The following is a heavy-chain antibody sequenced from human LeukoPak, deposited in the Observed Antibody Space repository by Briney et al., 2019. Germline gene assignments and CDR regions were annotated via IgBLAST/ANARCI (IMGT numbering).Heavy chain of an antibody. CDR2: ISAYNGNT. Sequence: ASVKVSCKASGYTFTSYGISWVRQGPGQGLEWMGWISAYNGNTNYAQKLQGRVTMTTDTSTSTAYMELRSLRSDDTAVYYCARDFDYYDSSGFDPWGQGTLVTVSS. D-gene: IGHD3-22*01. V-gene: IGHV1-18*01. J-gene: IGHJ5*02. CDR3: ARDFDYYDSSGFDP. CDR1: GYTFTSYG.